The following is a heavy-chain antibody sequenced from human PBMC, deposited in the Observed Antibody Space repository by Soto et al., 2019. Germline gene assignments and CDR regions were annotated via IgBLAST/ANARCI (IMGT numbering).Heavy chain of an antibody. J-gene: IGHJ6*02. V-gene: IGHV1-18*01. Sequence: QVQLVQSGAEVKEPGASVKVSCKASGYTFSSYGITWVRQAPGQGLEWMGWMSAYNGNTYYAQKVQGKVTMTTDTSTSTAYIELRSRRSDDTAVYYCARVRTLTKEVLGGYHYGMDVWGQGTTVTVSS. CDR3: ARVRTLTKEVLGGYHYGMDV. CDR1: GYTFSSYG. D-gene: IGHD3-16*01. CDR2: MSAYNGNT.